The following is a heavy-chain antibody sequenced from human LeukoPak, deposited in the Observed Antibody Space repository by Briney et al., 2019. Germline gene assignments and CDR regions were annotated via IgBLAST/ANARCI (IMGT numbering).Heavy chain of an antibody. D-gene: IGHD4-23*01. Sequence: ASVKVSCKASGGTFSSYAISWVRQAPGQGLEWMGRIIPIFGIANYAQKFQGRVTITAGKSTSTAYKELSSLRSEDTAVYYCARDYGGNSELTFDYWGQGTLVTVSS. CDR3: ARDYGGNSELTFDY. V-gene: IGHV1-69*04. CDR2: IIPIFGIA. CDR1: GGTFSSYA. J-gene: IGHJ4*02.